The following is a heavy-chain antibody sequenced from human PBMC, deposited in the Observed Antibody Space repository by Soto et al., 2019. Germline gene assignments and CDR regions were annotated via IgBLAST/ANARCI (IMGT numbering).Heavy chain of an antibody. CDR1: GFSFTTYV. CDR3: AKGAWGGRPPPNIYYFDV. J-gene: IGHJ4*02. CDR2: ISASGDST. V-gene: IGHV3-23*01. D-gene: IGHD1-26*01. Sequence: EVQLLESGGGLVQPGESLRLSCAASGFSFTTYVMGWVRQAPGMGLEWVSGISASGDSTFYAESVEGRFTISRDNSKNTLYLQMNSLRVDDTAIYHCAKGAWGGRPPPNIYYFDVWGQGTLVTVSS.